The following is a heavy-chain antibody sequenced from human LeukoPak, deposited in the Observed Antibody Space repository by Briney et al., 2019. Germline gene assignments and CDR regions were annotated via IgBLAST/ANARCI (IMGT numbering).Heavy chain of an antibody. D-gene: IGHD3-22*01. J-gene: IGHJ4*02. V-gene: IGHV4-34*01. CDR2: INHSGST. CDR1: GGSFSGYY. CDR3: AREDYYDSSGYYCGQNETFDY. Sequence: SETLSLTCAVYGGSFSGYYWSWIRQPPGKGLEWIGEINHSGSTNYNPSLKSRVTISVDTSKNQFSLKLSSVTAADTAVYYCAREDYYDSSGYYCGQNETFDYWGREPWSPSPQ.